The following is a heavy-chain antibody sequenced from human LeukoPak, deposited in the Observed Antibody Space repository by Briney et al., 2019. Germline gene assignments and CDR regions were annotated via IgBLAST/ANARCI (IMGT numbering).Heavy chain of an antibody. CDR3: VTSGPVTGNFDY. CDR2: IIPIFGTA. CDR1: GGTFSSYA. D-gene: IGHD6-25*01. V-gene: IGHV1-69*05. J-gene: IGHJ4*02. Sequence: SVKVSCKASGGTFSSYAISWVRQAPGQGLEWMGGIIPIFGTANYAQKFQGRVTITTDESTSTAYMELSSLRSEDTAVYYCVTSGPVTGNFDYWGQGTLVTVSS.